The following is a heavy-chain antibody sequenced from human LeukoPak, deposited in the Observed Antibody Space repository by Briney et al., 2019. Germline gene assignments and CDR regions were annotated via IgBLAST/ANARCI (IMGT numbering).Heavy chain of an antibody. CDR2: ISWNSGSI. Sequence: PGRSLRLSCAASGFTFDDYAMHWVRQAPGKGLEWVSGISWNSGSIGYADSVKGRFTISRDNAKNSLYLQMNSLRAEDTALYYCAKDNSAVAGPFDYWGQGTLVTVSS. CDR3: AKDNSAVAGPFDY. CDR1: GFTFDDYA. V-gene: IGHV3-9*01. J-gene: IGHJ4*02. D-gene: IGHD6-19*01.